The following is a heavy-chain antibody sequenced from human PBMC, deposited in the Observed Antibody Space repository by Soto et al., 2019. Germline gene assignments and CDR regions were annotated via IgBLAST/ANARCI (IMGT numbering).Heavy chain of an antibody. V-gene: IGHV3-23*01. CDR1: GFTFSSYA. J-gene: IGHJ5*02. D-gene: IGHD5-18*01. Sequence: EVQLLESGGGLVQPGGSLRLSCAASGFTFSSYAMSWVRQAPGKGLEWVSAISGSCGSTYYAYPVKGRFTISRDNSKNTLYLQMNSLRAEDTAVYYCAKDLEYSYGYNWFAPWGQGTLVTVSS. CDR3: AKDLEYSYGYNWFAP. CDR2: ISGSCGST.